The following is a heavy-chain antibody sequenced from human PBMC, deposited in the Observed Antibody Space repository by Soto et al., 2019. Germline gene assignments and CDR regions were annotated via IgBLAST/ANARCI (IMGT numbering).Heavy chain of an antibody. CDR1: GFTFSSYW. CDR2: IKADRTEK. V-gene: IGHV3-7*03. D-gene: IGHD5-12*01. CDR3: VTAVRGYNANGDL. J-gene: IGHJ6*02. Sequence: GGSLRLSCVCSGFTFSSYWMGWGRQTPGKGMERVTTIKADRTEKYYVHSVKGRFTFSRDNAKTSVYLEMNSLRAEDTAVYYCVTAVRGYNANGDLWGQGTTVTVSS.